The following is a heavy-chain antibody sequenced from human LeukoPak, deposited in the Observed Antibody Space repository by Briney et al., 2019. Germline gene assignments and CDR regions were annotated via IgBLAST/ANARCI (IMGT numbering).Heavy chain of an antibody. CDR1: GLTFSSYW. D-gene: IGHD6-13*01. J-gene: IGHJ5*02. V-gene: IGHV3-74*01. Sequence: SGGSLRLSCAASGLTFSSYWMHWVRQAPGKGLVWVSRINSDGSSTSYADSVKGRFTISRDNAKNTLYLQMNSLRAEDTAVYYCAREGGSSSWWWNNWFDPWGQGTLVTVSS. CDR3: AREGGSSSWWWNNWFDP. CDR2: INSDGSST.